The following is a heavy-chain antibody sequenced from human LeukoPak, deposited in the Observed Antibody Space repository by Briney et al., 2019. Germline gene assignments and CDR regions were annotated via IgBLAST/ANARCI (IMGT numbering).Heavy chain of an antibody. J-gene: IGHJ6*03. CDR1: GYSISSNYY. V-gene: IGHV4-61*02. Sequence: SETLSLTCIVSGYSISSNYYWGWIRQPAGKGLEWIGRIHTSGSTNYKPSLKSRVTISVDTSKNQFSLKLSSVTAADTAVYYCARGRGGNPHYYYYMDVWGKGTTVTVSS. CDR2: IHTSGST. CDR3: ARGRGGNPHYYYYMDV. D-gene: IGHD4-23*01.